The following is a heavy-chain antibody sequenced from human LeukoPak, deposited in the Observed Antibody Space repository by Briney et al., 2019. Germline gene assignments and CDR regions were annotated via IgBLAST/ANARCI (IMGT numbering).Heavy chain of an antibody. CDR2: IDHSGSA. Sequence: SETLSLTCAVSGGSFSGYYWTWIRQPPGKGLEWIGEIDHSGSANYNPSLKSRVTISLDTSKNQVSLKLRSGTAADTAVYYCARILGDYNILTGLYLNYNFDYWGQGTLVTVSS. CDR3: ARILGDYNILTGLYLNYNFDY. J-gene: IGHJ4*02. D-gene: IGHD3-9*01. CDR1: GGSFSGYY. V-gene: IGHV4-34*01.